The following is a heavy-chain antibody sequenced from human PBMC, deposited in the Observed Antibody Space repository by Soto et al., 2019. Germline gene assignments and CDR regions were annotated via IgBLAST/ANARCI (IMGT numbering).Heavy chain of an antibody. J-gene: IGHJ3*01. CDR2: VIPIFGTA. V-gene: IGHV1-69*06. CDR3: ERGYGMGAPDGYFDL. D-gene: IGHD1-26*01. CDR1: GGTFSSYA. Sequence: QVQLVQSGAEVKKPGSSVNVSYKASGGTFSSYAISWERQAPGQGLEWMGGVIPIFGTANYAQKFQGRVKLTADKSTSRAYVELSSLKSEDTAVYYCERGYGMGAPDGYFDLCGKGTMDTVSS.